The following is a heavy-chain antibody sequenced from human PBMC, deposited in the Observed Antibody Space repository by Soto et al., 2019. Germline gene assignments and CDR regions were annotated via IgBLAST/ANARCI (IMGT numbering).Heavy chain of an antibody. CDR1: GYTFINHG. V-gene: IGHV1-18*04. J-gene: IGHJ6*02. CDR3: AKGEGPQAVDGSLYYYGMDV. D-gene: IGHD6-19*01. CDR2: VSGSNGNT. Sequence: QVQLVQSEAEVKKPGASVKVSCEASGYTFINHGISWVRQAPGQGLEWMGWVSGSNGNTKYAQKFQGRVTMTTETSTSTAHMELRNLRSDDTAVYFCAKGEGPQAVDGSLYYYGMDVWGQGTTVTVSS.